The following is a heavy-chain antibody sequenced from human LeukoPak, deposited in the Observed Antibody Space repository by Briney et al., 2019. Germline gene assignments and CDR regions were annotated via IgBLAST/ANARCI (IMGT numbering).Heavy chain of an antibody. CDR3: ARGDSSPWYFDL. CDR2: IYYSGST. V-gene: IGHV4-59*01. Sequence: PSETLSLTCTVSGGSISSYYWSWIRQPPGKGLEWIGYIYYSGSTNYSPSLKSRVTISVDTSKNQFSLKLSSVTAADTAVYYCARGDSSPWYFDLWGRGTLVTVSS. J-gene: IGHJ2*01. CDR1: GGSISSYY. D-gene: IGHD6-13*01.